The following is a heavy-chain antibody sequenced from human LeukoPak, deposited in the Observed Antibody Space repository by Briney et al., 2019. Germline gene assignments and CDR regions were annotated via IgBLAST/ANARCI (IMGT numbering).Heavy chain of an antibody. D-gene: IGHD3-10*01. CDR1: GGTFSNYV. CDR2: IIPIFATA. J-gene: IGHJ3*02. V-gene: IGHV1-69*13. CDR3: AVGVRGSGSYQIWGHAFDI. Sequence: SVKVSCKASGGTFSNYVINWVRQAPGQGLEWMGGIIPIFATADYAHKFQGRVTITADESTSTAYMELSSLRSEDTAVYYCAVGVRGSGSYQIWGHAFDIWGQGTMVTVSS.